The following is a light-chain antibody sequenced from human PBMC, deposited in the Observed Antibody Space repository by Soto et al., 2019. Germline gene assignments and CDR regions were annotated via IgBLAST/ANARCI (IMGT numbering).Light chain of an antibody. CDR3: QHYRGT. CDR2: DAS. Sequence: DIQMTQSPSTLSASVGDRVTITCRASQSISSWLAWYQQKPGKAPKLLIYDASSLESGVPSRFSGSGSGTEFTLTISSLQPDDFATYYCQHYRGTFGQGTKVEIK. J-gene: IGKJ1*01. V-gene: IGKV1-5*01. CDR1: QSISSW.